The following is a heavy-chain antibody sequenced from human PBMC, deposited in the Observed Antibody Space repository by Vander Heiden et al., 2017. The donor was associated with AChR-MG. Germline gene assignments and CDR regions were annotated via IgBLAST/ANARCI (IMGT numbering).Heavy chain of an antibody. D-gene: IGHD4-17*01. J-gene: IGHJ3*02. V-gene: IGHV3-21*01. Sequence: EVQLVESGGGLAKRGASLRLSGAASGFPFSSYGMNWGRQAPGKGLEWVSSIRSSISYIYYADSVKGRFTISRDNAKNSLYLQMNSLRAEDTAVYYCARDNTMTKGTFDIWGQGTMVTVSS. CDR2: IRSSISYI. CDR3: ARDNTMTKGTFDI. CDR1: GFPFSSYG.